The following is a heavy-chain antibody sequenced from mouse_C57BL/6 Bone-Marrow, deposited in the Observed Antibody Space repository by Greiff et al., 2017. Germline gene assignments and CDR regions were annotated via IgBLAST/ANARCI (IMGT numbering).Heavy chain of an antibody. V-gene: IGHV1-15*01. CDR1: GYTFTDYE. Sequence: VKLQESGAELVRPGASVTLSCKASGYTFTDYEMHWVKQTPVHGLEWIGAIDPETGGTAYNQKFKGKAILTADKSSSTAYMELRSLNSEDSAVYYCTRSRLWSYAMDYWGQGTSVTVSS. D-gene: IGHD1-1*02. CDR2: IDPETGGT. CDR3: TRSRLWSYAMDY. J-gene: IGHJ4*01.